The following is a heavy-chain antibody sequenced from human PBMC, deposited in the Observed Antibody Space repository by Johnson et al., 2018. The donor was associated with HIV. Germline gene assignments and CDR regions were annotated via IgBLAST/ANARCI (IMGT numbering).Heavy chain of an antibody. CDR2: ISYDGSDK. J-gene: IGHJ3*02. CDR3: AKDIRLVSAYYDILSGTSFDAFDI. V-gene: IGHV3-30*04. CDR1: GFTFSSYA. Sequence: QMQLVESGGGVVQPGRSLRLSCAASGFTFSSYAMHWVRQAPAKGLEWVAVISYDGSDKYYADSVNGRFTVSRDSSKNTLYLQVNSLRAEDAAVYYCAKDIRLVSAYYDILSGTSFDAFDIWGQGTMVTVSS. D-gene: IGHD3-9*01.